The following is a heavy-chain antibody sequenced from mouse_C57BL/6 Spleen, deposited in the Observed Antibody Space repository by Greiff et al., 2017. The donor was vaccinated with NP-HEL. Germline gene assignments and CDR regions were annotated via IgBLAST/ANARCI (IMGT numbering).Heavy chain of an antibody. V-gene: IGHV5-6*01. J-gene: IGHJ4*01. D-gene: IGHD3-2*02. CDR2: ISSGGSYT. CDR1: GFTFSSYG. Sequence: VQLKESGGDLVKPGGSLKLSCAASGFTFSSYGMSWVRQTPDKRLEWVATISSGGSYTYYQDSVKGRFTIYRDNAKNTLYLQMCSLKSEDTAMYYCARDSSGYRAMDYWGQGTSVTVSS. CDR3: ARDSSGYRAMDY.